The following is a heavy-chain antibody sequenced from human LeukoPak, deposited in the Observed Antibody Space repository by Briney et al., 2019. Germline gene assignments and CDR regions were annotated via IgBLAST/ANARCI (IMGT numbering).Heavy chain of an antibody. CDR3: ALGYCSGGSCYDYYYMDV. V-gene: IGHV1-18*01. D-gene: IGHD2-15*01. J-gene: IGHJ6*03. CDR2: ISAYNGNT. Sequence: ASVKVSCKASGYTFTSYGISWVRQPPGEGREWMGWISAYNGNTNYAQKLQGRVTMTTDTSTSTAYMELRSLRSDDTAVYYCALGYCSGGSCYDYYYMDVWGKGTTVTVSS. CDR1: GYTFTSYG.